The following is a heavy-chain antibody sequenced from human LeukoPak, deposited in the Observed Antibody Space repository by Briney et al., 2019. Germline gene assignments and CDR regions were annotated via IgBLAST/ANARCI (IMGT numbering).Heavy chain of an antibody. D-gene: IGHD4-17*01. CDR1: GFTCDDYG. V-gene: IGHV3-20*04. CDR2: INWNGGST. Sequence: GGSLRLSCAAAGFTCDDYGMSWVRQAPGKGLEWVSGINWNGGSTGYADSVKGRFTISRDNAKNSLYLQMNSLRAEDTALYYCARGDYGDYVYVYWGQGTLVTVSS. CDR3: ARGDYGDYVYVY. J-gene: IGHJ4*02.